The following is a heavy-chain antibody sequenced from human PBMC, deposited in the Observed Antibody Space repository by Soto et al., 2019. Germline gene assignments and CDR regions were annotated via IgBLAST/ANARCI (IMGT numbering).Heavy chain of an antibody. CDR1: VFTFSSYW. CDR3: VREKVTMIVGFYYFDL. D-gene: IGHD3-22*01. V-gene: IGHV3-74*01. J-gene: IGHJ4*02. CDR2: ITSDGSST. Sequence: PGGSLRLSCAASVFTFSSYWMHWVRQAPGKGLEWVSSITSDGSSTHYADSVEGRFTIPRDNSINMLYLHMNSLRAEDTAVYYCVREKVTMIVGFYYFDLWGQGTRVTVSS.